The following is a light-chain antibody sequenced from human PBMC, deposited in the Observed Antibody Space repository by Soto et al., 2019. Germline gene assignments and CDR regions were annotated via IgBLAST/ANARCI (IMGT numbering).Light chain of an antibody. Sequence: QSVLTQPRSVSGSPGQSVTISCTGTSSDVGGYNYVSWYQQHPGKAPKLMIYDVSKRPSGVPDRFSGSKSGNTASLTISWLQAEDEADYYCCSYAGIYLFVFGTGTKLTV. CDR3: CSYAGIYLFV. CDR1: SSDVGGYNY. CDR2: DVS. J-gene: IGLJ1*01. V-gene: IGLV2-11*01.